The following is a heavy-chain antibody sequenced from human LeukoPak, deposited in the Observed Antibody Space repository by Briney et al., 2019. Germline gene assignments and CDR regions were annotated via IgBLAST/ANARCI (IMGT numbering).Heavy chain of an antibody. CDR3: ARGGGFLRGYSYGVFDY. D-gene: IGHD5-18*01. V-gene: IGHV4-59*01. CDR2: IYYSGST. J-gene: IGHJ4*02. CDR1: GGSISSYY. Sequence: TSETLSLTCTVSGGSISSYYWSWIRQPPGKGLEWIGYIYYSGSTNYNPSLKSRVTISVDTSKNQFPLKLSSVTAADTAVYYCARGGGFLRGYSYGVFDYWGQGTLVTVSS.